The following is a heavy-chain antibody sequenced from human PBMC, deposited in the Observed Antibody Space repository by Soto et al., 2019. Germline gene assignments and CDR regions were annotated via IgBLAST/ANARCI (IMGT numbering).Heavy chain of an antibody. V-gene: IGHV1-18*01. CDR1: GYTFTSYG. CDR2: IITYNFFT. J-gene: IGHJ6*02. CDR3: ARVRYYDSGGDI. D-gene: IGHD3-22*01. Sequence: ASVKVSCKASGYTFTSYGICLVRQAPVQVPELIAWIITYNFFTYYSQNLQDRFTVTTYTSTGTSFLELRSLRSDDTSMYYCARVRYYDSGGDIWG.